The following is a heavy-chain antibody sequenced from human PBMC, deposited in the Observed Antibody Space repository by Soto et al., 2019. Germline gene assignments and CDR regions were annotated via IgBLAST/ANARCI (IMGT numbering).Heavy chain of an antibody. D-gene: IGHD3-10*01. V-gene: IGHV1-69*02. CDR1: GDTFTFYS. Sequence: QVQLVQSGAEVKKPGSSVRCSCKASGDTFTFYSINWVRQAPGLGLEWMGRINPILSMSNYAQRFQGRVTMTADKSTSTAYMELSSLRSEDTAMYYCASSYGSGYRAFDYWGQGALVTVSS. J-gene: IGHJ4*02. CDR3: ASSYGSGYRAFDY. CDR2: INPILSMS.